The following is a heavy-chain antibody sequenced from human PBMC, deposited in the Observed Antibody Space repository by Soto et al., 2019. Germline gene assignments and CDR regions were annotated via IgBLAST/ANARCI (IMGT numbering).Heavy chain of an antibody. CDR1: AGPTLRYY. CDR2: IYTSGST. V-gene: IGHV4-4*07. Sequence: ASQTLSLTCTVCAGPTLRYYWSWLRQPAGKGLEWIGRIYTSGSTNYNPSLKSRVTMSVDTSTNQFSLKLSSVTAADTAVYYCARGPVVVITGWHWFDPWGQGTLVTVSS. CDR3: ARGPVVVITGWHWFDP. D-gene: IGHD3-22*01. J-gene: IGHJ5*02.